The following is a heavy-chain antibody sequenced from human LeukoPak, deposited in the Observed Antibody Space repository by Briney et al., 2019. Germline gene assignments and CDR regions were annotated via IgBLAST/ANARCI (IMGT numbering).Heavy chain of an antibody. CDR1: GFTVSSNY. V-gene: IGHV3-53*01. D-gene: IGHD3-16*01. CDR2: IYSGDGT. J-gene: IGHJ4*02. Sequence: GGSLRRSCAASGFTVSSNYMGWVRQAPGKGLESVSVIYSGDGTYYAESVKGRFTISRDNSKNTLYLQMNNLRAGDTAVYYCARALGSDVDYWGQGTLVTVSS. CDR3: ARALGSDVDY.